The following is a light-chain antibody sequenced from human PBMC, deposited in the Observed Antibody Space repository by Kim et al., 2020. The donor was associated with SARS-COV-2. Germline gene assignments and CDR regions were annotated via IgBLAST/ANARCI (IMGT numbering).Light chain of an antibody. CDR3: QQYNDWPRS. CDR2: DAS. V-gene: IGKV3-15*01. Sequence: VSPGERAPLSRRASQSINTNLAWFQQKPGQAPSLLIEDASTRATGIPARFSGSGSGADFTLTINGLQPEDSAVYYCQQYNDWPRSFGQGTKVDIK. CDR1: QSINTN. J-gene: IGKJ1*01.